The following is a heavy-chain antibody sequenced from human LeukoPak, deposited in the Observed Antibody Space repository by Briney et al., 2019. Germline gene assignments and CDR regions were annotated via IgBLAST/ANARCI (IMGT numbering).Heavy chain of an antibody. D-gene: IGHD6-19*01. V-gene: IGHV3-30*18. J-gene: IGHJ4*02. Sequence: GGSLRLSCAASGFTFSSYGMHWVRQAPGKGLEWVAVISYDGSNKYYADSVKGRFTISRDNSKNTLYLQMNSLRAEDTAVYYCAKGFKPPFTIAVAGIGSYWGQGTLVTVSS. CDR2: ISYDGSNK. CDR1: GFTFSSYG. CDR3: AKGFKPPFTIAVAGIGSY.